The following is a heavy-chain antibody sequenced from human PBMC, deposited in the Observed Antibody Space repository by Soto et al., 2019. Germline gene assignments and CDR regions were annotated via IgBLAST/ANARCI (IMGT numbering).Heavy chain of an antibody. Sequence: SETVSLTCAFYGGSFICYDLSGIRQPPGKGLEWIGEINHSGSTNSNPSLKSRVTISVDTSKNQFSLKLSSVTAADTAVYYCARRSHYYDRSGYRQYDWFDPWGQGTLVTVSS. D-gene: IGHD3-22*01. J-gene: IGHJ5*02. CDR2: INHSGST. CDR3: ARRSHYYDRSGYRQYDWFDP. CDR1: GGSFICYD. V-gene: IGHV4-34*01.